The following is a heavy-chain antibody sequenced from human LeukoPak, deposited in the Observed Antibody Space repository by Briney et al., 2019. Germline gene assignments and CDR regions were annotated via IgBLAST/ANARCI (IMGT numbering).Heavy chain of an antibody. CDR2: VSGRDTST. J-gene: IGHJ4*02. V-gene: IGHV3-23*01. D-gene: IGHD3-22*01. CDR3: ARGNYYDSSGYFDY. CDR1: GFTFSNYA. Sequence: PGASLRLSCAASGFTFSNYAMSWVRQAPGKGLEWVSAVSGRDTSTYYTDSVKGRFTISRDNSKNTLYLQMNSLSAEDTAVYYCARGNYYDSSGYFDYWGQGTLVTVSS.